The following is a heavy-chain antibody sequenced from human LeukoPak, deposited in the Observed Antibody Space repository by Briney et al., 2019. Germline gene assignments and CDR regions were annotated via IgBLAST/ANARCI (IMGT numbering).Heavy chain of an antibody. D-gene: IGHD3-22*01. CDR2: ISSSSSYI. V-gene: IGHV3-21*01. CDR3: ARASPTYDSSGYHY. Sequence: GGSLRLSCAASGVTFSSYSMNWVRQAPGKGLEWVSSISSSSSYIYYADSVKGRFTISRDNAKNSLYLQMNSLRAEDTAVYYCARASPTYDSSGYHYWGQGTLVTVSS. J-gene: IGHJ4*02. CDR1: GVTFSSYS.